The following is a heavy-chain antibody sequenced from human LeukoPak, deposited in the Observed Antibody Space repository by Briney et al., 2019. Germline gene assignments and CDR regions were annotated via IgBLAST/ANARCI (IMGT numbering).Heavy chain of an antibody. D-gene: IGHD5-18*01. CDR1: GYSFTNYW. CDR2: IYPGDSDT. J-gene: IGHJ4*02. CDR3: ARRGYSYGYGFDY. V-gene: IGHV5-51*01. Sequence: GESLKISCKGSGYSFTNYWIGWVRQMPGKGLEWMGIIYPGDSDTRYSPSFQGQVTISADKSINTAYLQWSSLKASDTAMYYCARRGYSYGYGFDYWGQGTLVTVSS.